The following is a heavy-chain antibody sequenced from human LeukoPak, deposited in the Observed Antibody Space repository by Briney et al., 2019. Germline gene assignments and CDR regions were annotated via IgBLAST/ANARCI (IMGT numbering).Heavy chain of an antibody. J-gene: IGHJ5*02. D-gene: IGHD4-17*01. CDR1: GFTFDDYT. CDR3: AKGSGDYGDYEDWFDP. Sequence: GGSLRLSCAASGFTFDDYTKHWVRQAPGKGLEWVSLISWDGGSTYYADSVKGRFTISRDNSKNSLYLQMNSLRTEDTALYYCAKGSGDYGDYEDWFDPWGQGTLATVSS. V-gene: IGHV3-43*01. CDR2: ISWDGGST.